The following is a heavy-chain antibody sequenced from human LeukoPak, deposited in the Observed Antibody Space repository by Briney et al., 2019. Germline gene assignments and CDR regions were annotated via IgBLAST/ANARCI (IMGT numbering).Heavy chain of an antibody. CDR3: ISDHTGHDDY. D-gene: IGHD1-1*01. J-gene: IGHJ4*02. CDR2: INIDGSTT. Sequence: GTLRLSCAASGFSSSSYRMHWVRQAPGKELVWVSRINIDGSTTTHADSVKGRFTISRDNATDTLSLQMNSLRADDTAVYYCISDHTGHDDYWGQGTLVTVSS. V-gene: IGHV3-74*01. CDR1: GFSSSSYR.